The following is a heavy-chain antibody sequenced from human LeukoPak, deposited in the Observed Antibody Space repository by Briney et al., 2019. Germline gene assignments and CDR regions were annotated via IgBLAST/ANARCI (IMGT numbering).Heavy chain of an antibody. CDR2: INHSGST. J-gene: IGHJ3*02. Sequence: SETLSLTCAVYGGSFSGYYWSWIRQPPGKGLEWIGEINHSGSTNYNPSLKSRVTISVDTSKNQFSLKLSSVTAADTAVYYCARDYGQVSSGYPDAFDIWGQGTMVTVSS. V-gene: IGHV4-34*01. CDR1: GGSFSGYY. D-gene: IGHD3-22*01. CDR3: ARDYGQVSSGYPDAFDI.